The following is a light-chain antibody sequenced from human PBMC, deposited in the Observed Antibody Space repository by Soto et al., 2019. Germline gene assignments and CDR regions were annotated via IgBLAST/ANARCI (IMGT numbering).Light chain of an antibody. Sequence: EIVLTQSPGTLALSPGESATLSCRASQSVSSTFLAWYQQRPGQAPRLLIYGASRRATGIPDRFSGSGSGTDFTLTISRLESEDSAVYYCQQYGASPFTFGPGTRLEI. CDR3: QQYGASPFT. J-gene: IGKJ3*01. CDR1: QSVSSTF. CDR2: GAS. V-gene: IGKV3-20*01.